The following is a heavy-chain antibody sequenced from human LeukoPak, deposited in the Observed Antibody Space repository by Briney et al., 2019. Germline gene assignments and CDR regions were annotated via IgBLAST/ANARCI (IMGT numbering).Heavy chain of an antibody. CDR2: TYYRSKWYN. D-gene: IGHD5-18*01. J-gene: IGHJ4*02. CDR1: GDSVPSNSAA. CDR3: ARGGSGYSYGSFDY. V-gene: IGHV6-1*01. Sequence: SQTISLTCAISGDSVPSNSAAWNWIRQSPPRGLEWLGRTYYRSKWYNDYAVSVKSRITINPDTSKNQFSLQLNSVTPEDTAVYYCARGGSGYSYGSFDYWGQGTLVTVSS.